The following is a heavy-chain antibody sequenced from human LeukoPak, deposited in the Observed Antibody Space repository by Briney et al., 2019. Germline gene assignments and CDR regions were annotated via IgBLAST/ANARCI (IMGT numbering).Heavy chain of an antibody. CDR2: ISWNSGSI. V-gene: IGHV3-9*01. CDR3: VAAAGNDYYYYGMDV. CDR1: GVTLDDYA. J-gene: IGHJ6*02. D-gene: IGHD6-13*01. Sequence: PGRSLRLSCAASGVTLDDYAMHWVRQAPGKGLEWVSGISWNSGSIGYADSVKGRFTISRDNAKNSLYLQMSSLRAEDTALYYCVAAAGNDYYYYGMDVWGQGTTVTVSS.